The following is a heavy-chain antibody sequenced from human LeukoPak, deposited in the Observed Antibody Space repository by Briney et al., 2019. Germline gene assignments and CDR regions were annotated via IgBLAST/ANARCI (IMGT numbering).Heavy chain of an antibody. J-gene: IGHJ4*02. V-gene: IGHV3-30*18. Sequence: PGGSLRLSCAASGFTFSSYGMHWVRQAPGKGLEWVAVISYDGSNKYYADSVKGRFTISRDNSKNTLYLQMNSLRAEDTAVYYCAKEPIIEPYYYGSGSYYDYWGQGTLVTVSS. CDR3: AKEPIIEPYYYGSGSYYDY. D-gene: IGHD3-10*01. CDR1: GFTFSSYG. CDR2: ISYDGSNK.